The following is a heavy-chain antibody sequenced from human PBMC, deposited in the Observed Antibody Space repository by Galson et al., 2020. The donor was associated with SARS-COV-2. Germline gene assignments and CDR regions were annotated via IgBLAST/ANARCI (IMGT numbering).Heavy chain of an antibody. V-gene: IGHV4-59*12. Sequence: SETLSLTCTVSGGSISSYYWSWIRQPPGKGLEWIGYIHYGGSTYYNPSLKSRLTISIDTSKNQFSLKLNSVTAADTAVYYCARDFYDSSGSNGGIDSWGPGTLVTVSS. J-gene: IGHJ4*02. CDR3: ARDFYDSSGSNGGIDS. CDR2: IHYGGST. D-gene: IGHD3-22*01. CDR1: GGSISSYY.